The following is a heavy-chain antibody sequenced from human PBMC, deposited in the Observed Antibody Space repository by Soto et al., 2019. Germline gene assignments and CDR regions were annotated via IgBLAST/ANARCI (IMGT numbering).Heavy chain of an antibody. V-gene: IGHV4-59*11. Sequence: QVQLQESGPGLVKPSETLSLTCSVSGGSISNHYWSWIRQPPGKGLEWIGYIYYNGNTNYNPSLKSRDTMSVDTSRHQISLKLTTVTAADTAVYYCTRANWYSQYWGQGTLVTVSS. CDR3: TRANWYSQY. CDR1: GGSISNHY. CDR2: IYYNGNT. D-gene: IGHD1-7*01. J-gene: IGHJ4*02.